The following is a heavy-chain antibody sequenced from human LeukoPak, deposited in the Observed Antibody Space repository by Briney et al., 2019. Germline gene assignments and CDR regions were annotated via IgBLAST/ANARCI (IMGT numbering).Heavy chain of an antibody. CDR3: TTDYGDY. J-gene: IGHJ4*02. CDR1: GFIFGGYS. V-gene: IGHV3-30*04. CDR2: ISNDGKKE. D-gene: IGHD4-17*01. Sequence: GGSLRLSCAASGFIFGGYSMHWVRQAPGKGLDWVTVISNDGKKEYYADSVKGRFTILRDNPKNTLYLQMNSLRAEDTAVYYCTTDYGDYWGQGTLVTVSS.